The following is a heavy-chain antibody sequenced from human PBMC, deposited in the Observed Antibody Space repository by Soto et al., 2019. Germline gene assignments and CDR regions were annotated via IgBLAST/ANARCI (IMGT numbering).Heavy chain of an antibody. CDR1: EYTFTNYD. J-gene: IGHJ5*02. CDR2: MNPNSANT. V-gene: IGHV1-8*01. D-gene: IGHD1-26*01. Sequence: GASVKVSCKASEYTFTNYDISWVRQATGQGLEWMGWMNPNSANTGYAQKFQGRVSMTRDTSTNTAYMELSSLRSEDTAIYYCARMATSGTLNWFDPWGQGTLVTVS. CDR3: ARMATSGTLNWFDP.